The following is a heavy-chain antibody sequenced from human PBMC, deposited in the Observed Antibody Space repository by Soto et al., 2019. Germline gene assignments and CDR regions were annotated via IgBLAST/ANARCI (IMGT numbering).Heavy chain of an antibody. CDR1: GGSISSGDYY. CDR2: IYYSGST. D-gene: IGHD3-10*01. V-gene: IGHV4-30-4*01. Sequence: PSETLSLTCTVSGGSISSGDYYWSWIRQPPGKGLEWIGYIYYSGSTYYNPSLKSRVTISLDTSRNQFSLKLSSVTAADTAVYYCARSWGFALDYWGQGTLVTVSS. J-gene: IGHJ4*02. CDR3: ARSWGFALDY.